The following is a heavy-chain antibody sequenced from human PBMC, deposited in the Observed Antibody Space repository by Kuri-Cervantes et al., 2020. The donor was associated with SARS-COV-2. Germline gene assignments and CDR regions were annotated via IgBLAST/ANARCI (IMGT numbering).Heavy chain of an antibody. V-gene: IGHV3-21*01. D-gene: IGHD6-13*01. Sequence: GESLKISCAASGFTFSSYSMNWVRQAPGKGLEWVSSISSSSSYIYYAGSVKGRFTISRDNAKNSLYLQMNSLRAEDTAVYYCARAIAAADPDYWGQGTLVTVSS. J-gene: IGHJ4*02. CDR1: GFTFSSYS. CDR3: ARAIAAADPDY. CDR2: ISSSSSYI.